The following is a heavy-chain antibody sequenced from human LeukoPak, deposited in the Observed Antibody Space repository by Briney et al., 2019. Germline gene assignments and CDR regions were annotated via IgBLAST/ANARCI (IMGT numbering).Heavy chain of an antibody. V-gene: IGHV4-61*02. Sequence: SETLSLTCSVSGGTISSGSYYWSWIRQPAGKGLEWIGRIFITGSTNYNPSLKSRVTISVDTSKNQISLKLSSVTAADTAVYYCARESAAWFDPWGQGTLVTVSS. CDR2: IFITGST. CDR3: ARESAAWFDP. J-gene: IGHJ5*02. D-gene: IGHD6-25*01. CDR1: GGTISSGSYY.